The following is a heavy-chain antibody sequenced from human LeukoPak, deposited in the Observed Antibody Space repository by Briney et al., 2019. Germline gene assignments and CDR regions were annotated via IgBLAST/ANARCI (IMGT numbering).Heavy chain of an antibody. D-gene: IGHD3-3*01. CDR2: IYYSGST. J-gene: IGHJ5*02. V-gene: IGHV4-59*08. Sequence: SETLSLTCSVSGGSISSYYWSWIRQPPGKGLEWIGYIYYSGSTNYNPSLKSRVTISADTSKNQFSLKLSSVTAADTAVYYCARHLTIFGVVASNWFDPWGQGTLVTVSS. CDR1: GGSISSYY. CDR3: ARHLTIFGVVASNWFDP.